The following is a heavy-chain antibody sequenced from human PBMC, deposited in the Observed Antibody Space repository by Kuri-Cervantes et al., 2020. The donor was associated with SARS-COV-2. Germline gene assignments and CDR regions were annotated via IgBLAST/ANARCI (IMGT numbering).Heavy chain of an antibody. CDR3: AKAPCGDKGAFDY. D-gene: IGHD4-17*01. CDR2: ISSSSSYT. Sequence: GGSLRLSCAASGFTFSDYYMSWIRQAPGKGLEWVSYISSSSSYTNYADSVKGRFTISRDNAKNSLYLQMNSLRAEDTAVYYCAKAPCGDKGAFDYWGQGTLVTVSS. CDR1: GFTFSDYY. V-gene: IGHV3-11*05. J-gene: IGHJ4*02.